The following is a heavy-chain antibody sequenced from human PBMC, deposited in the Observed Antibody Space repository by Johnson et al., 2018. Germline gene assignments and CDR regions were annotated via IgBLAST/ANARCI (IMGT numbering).Heavy chain of an antibody. CDR1: GLTFSSFS. D-gene: IGHD3-10*01. J-gene: IGHJ4*02. V-gene: IGHV3-21*01. Sequence: EVQLLESGGGLVKPGGSLRLSCAASGLTFSSFSMNWVRQAPGKGLEWVSSISSSSTYIYYADSVKGRFTLSRDNAKNSLYLQMNSLRAEDTAVYYCARDGPRGEVTMGRGGGYFDYWGQGTLVTVSS. CDR2: ISSSSTYI. CDR3: ARDGPRGEVTMGRGGGYFDY.